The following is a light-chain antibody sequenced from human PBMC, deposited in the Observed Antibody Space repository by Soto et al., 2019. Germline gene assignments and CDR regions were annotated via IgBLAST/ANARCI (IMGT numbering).Light chain of an antibody. CDR1: QSISSY. CDR2: AAS. CDR3: QQSYSTPIT. J-gene: IGKJ5*01. Sequence: DIQMTQSPSSLSASVGDRVTITCRASQSISSYLNWYQQKQGKAPKLLIYAASSLQSGVPSRFSGSASGTDFTLTISSLQPEDFATYFCQQSYSTPITFGQGTRLEIK. V-gene: IGKV1-39*01.